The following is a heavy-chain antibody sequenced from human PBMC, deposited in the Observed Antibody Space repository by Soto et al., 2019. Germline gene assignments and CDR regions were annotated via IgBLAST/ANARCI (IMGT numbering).Heavy chain of an antibody. CDR1: GGTFSGDY. Sequence: SETLSLTCAVYGGTFSGDYWSWIRQPPGKGLEWIGEINHSGSTSYNPSLKSRVSISVDTSSNQFSLELSSVTAADTAVYYCARKGPYYYGSGSYYKKLGVSPFDYWGQGTLVTVS. D-gene: IGHD3-10*01. CDR3: ARKGPYYYGSGSYYKKLGVSPFDY. J-gene: IGHJ4*02. CDR2: INHSGST. V-gene: IGHV4-34*01.